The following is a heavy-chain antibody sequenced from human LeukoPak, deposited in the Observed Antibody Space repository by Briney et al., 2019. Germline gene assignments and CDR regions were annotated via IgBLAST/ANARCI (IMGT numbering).Heavy chain of an antibody. V-gene: IGHV1-69*04. Sequence: ASVKVSCKASGGTFSSYAISWVRQAPGQGLEWMGRIIPILGIANYAQKFQGRVTITADKSTSTAYMELSSLRSEDTAVYYCARGSSITMIVVAQYMDVWGQGTTVTVSS. D-gene: IGHD3-22*01. CDR1: GGTFSSYA. J-gene: IGHJ6*02. CDR2: IIPILGIA. CDR3: ARGSSITMIVVAQYMDV.